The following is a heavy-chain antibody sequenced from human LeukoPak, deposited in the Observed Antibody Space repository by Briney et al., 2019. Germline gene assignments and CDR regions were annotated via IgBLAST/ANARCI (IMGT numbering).Heavy chain of an antibody. D-gene: IGHD2-2*01. J-gene: IGHJ6*02. V-gene: IGHV3-11*01. CDR3: AKIEDIVVVPAASYGMDV. CDR2: ISSSGSTI. Sequence: PGGSLRLSCAASGFTFSDYYMSWIRQAPGKGLEWVSYISSSGSTIYYADSVKGRFTISRDNAKNSLYLQMNSLRAEDTAVYYCAKIEDIVVVPAASYGMDVWGQGTTVTVSS. CDR1: GFTFSDYY.